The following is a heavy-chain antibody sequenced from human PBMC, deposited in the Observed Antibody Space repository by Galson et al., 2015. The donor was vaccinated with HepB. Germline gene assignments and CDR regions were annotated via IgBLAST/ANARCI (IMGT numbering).Heavy chain of an antibody. CDR2: FNVGNGNT. V-gene: IGHV1-3*01. CDR1: GYIFSRYS. Sequence: SVKVSCKASGYIFSRYSIHWVRQAPGQRLEWMGCFNVGNGNTKYSQKLQGRVTITRDTSASTAYMELSSLRSEDTAVYFCARDMGTGDFWSGYNDAFDIWGQGTMVTVSS. J-gene: IGHJ3*02. D-gene: IGHD3-3*01. CDR3: ARDMGTGDFWSGYNDAFDI.